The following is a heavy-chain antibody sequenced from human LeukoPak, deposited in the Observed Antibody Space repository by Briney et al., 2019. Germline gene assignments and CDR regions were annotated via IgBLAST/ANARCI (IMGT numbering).Heavy chain of an antibody. D-gene: IGHD2-2*02. J-gene: IGHJ4*02. Sequence: GGSLRLSCAASGFTFSSYVMSWVRQAPGKGLEWVSAISGSGGSTYYADSVKGRFTISRDNSKNTLYLQMNSLRAEDTAVYYCAKTYTKLPDFDYWGQGTLVTVSS. CDR1: GFTFSSYV. CDR3: AKTYTKLPDFDY. V-gene: IGHV3-23*01. CDR2: ISGSGGST.